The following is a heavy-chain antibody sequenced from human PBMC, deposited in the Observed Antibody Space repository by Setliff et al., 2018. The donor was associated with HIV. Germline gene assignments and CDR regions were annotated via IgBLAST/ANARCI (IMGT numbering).Heavy chain of an antibody. CDR2: IYHRGST. D-gene: IGHD2-8*01. Sequence: SETLSLTCAVSGYSISTGYYCGWVRQPPGKGLEWIGGIYHRGSTYYNPSLKSRVTISVDTSKNQFSLRLSSVTAADTAVYYCARDSANGKTANLNYLDVWGKGTTVTVSS. V-gene: IGHV4-38-2*02. CDR3: ARDSANGKTANLNYLDV. CDR1: GYSISTGYY. J-gene: IGHJ6*03.